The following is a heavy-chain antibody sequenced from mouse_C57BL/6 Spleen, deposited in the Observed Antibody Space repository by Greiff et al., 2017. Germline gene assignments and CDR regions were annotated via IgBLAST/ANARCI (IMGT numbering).Heavy chain of an antibody. CDR3: ARWGDYDWYFDV. CDR2: IHPNSGST. J-gene: IGHJ1*03. Sequence: QVQLQQPGAELVKPGASVKLSCKASGYTFTSYWMHWVKQRPGQGLEWIGMIHPNSGSTKYNEKFKSKATMTVDQSSSTAYMKLSSLTSEDSAVYYCARWGDYDWYFDVWGTGTTVTVSS. V-gene: IGHV1-64*01. CDR1: GYTFTSYW. D-gene: IGHD2-4*01.